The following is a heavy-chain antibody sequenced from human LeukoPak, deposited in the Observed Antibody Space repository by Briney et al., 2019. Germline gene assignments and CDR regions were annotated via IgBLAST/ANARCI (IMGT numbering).Heavy chain of an antibody. CDR1: GGTFSSYT. Sequence: SVKVSCKASGGTFSSYTISWVRQAPGQGLEWMGGIIPIFGTANYAQKFQGRVTITVDESTSTAYMELSSLRSEDTAVYYCARGRYSSSINSMDVWGQGTTVTVSS. V-gene: IGHV1-69*13. D-gene: IGHD6-6*01. CDR3: ARGRYSSSINSMDV. CDR2: IIPIFGTA. J-gene: IGHJ6*02.